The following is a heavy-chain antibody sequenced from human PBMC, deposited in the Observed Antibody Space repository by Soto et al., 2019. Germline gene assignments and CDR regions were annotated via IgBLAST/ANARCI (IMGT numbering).Heavy chain of an antibody. J-gene: IGHJ5*02. V-gene: IGHV3-30*03. CDR2: ISYDGINK. Sequence: GGSLRLSCAASGFTFSSYGMHWVRQAPGKGLEWVAVISYDGINKYYADSVKGRFTISRDNSKNTLYLQMNSLTAEDTAVYYCARTALRGVISPPPGFDPWGQGTLVTVSS. CDR1: GFTFSSYG. D-gene: IGHD3-10*01. CDR3: ARTALRGVISPPPGFDP.